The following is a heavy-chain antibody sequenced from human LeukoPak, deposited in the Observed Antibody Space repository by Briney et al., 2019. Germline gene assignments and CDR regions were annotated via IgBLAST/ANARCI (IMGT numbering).Heavy chain of an antibody. Sequence: GGSLRLSCAASGFTVSSNYMSWVRQAPGKGLEWVSVIYSGGSTYYADSVKGRFTISRDNSKNTLYLQMNSLRAEDTAVYYCAREMNYYGSDAFDIWGQGTMVTVSS. CDR3: AREMNYYGSDAFDI. CDR1: GFTVSSNY. D-gene: IGHD3-10*01. J-gene: IGHJ3*02. V-gene: IGHV3-53*01. CDR2: IYSGGST.